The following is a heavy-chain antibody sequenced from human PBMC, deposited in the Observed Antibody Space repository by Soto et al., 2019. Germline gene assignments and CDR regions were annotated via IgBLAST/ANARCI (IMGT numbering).Heavy chain of an antibody. CDR1: GGSFSGYY. CDR2: INHSGST. V-gene: IGHV4-34*01. D-gene: IGHD2-2*02. J-gene: IGHJ6*02. CDR3: ARGQVGCSSTSCYIPYYYYGMDV. Sequence: SETLSLTCAVYGGSFSGYYWSWIRQPPGKGLEWIGEINHSGSTNYNPSLKSRVTISVDTSKNQFYLKLSSVTAADTAVYYCARGQVGCSSTSCYIPYYYYGMDVWGQGTTVTVSS.